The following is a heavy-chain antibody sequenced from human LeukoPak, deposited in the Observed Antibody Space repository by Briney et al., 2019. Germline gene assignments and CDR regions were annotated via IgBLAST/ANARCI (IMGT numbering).Heavy chain of an antibody. V-gene: IGHV3-23*01. CDR3: ARELTMIVVVTLGVFDY. CDR2: IFPSGGEI. CDR1: GFTFSTFA. D-gene: IGHD3-22*01. J-gene: IGHJ4*02. Sequence: GGSLRLSCAASGFTFSTFAMIWVRQPPGKGLEWVSSIFPSGGEIHYADSVRGRFTISRDNSKSILSLQMNSLRAEDTAVYYCARELTMIVVVTLGVFDYWGQGTLVAVSS.